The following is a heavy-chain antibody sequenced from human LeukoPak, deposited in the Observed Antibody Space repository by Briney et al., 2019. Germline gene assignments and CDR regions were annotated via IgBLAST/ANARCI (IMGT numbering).Heavy chain of an antibody. V-gene: IGHV3-9*03. CDR1: GFAFDDYA. CDR3: AKSPEWELRSDWYFDL. CDR2: ISWNSGSI. D-gene: IGHD1-26*01. Sequence: GRSLRLSCAASGFAFDDYAMRWVRQAPGKGLEWVSGISWNSGSIGYADSVKGRFTISRDNAKNSLYLQMNSLRAEDMALYYCAKSPEWELRSDWYFDLWGRGTLVTVSS. J-gene: IGHJ2*01.